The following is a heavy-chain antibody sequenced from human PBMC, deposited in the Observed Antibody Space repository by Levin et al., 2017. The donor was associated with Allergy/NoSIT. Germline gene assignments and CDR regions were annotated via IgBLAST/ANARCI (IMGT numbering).Heavy chain of an antibody. CDR1: GGSVSSGSYY. CDR2: IYYSGST. D-gene: IGHD6-13*01. Sequence: SETLSLTCTVSGGSVSSGSYYWSWIRQPPGKGLEWIGYIYYSGSTNYNPSLKSRVTISVDTSKNQFSLKLSSVTAADTAVYYCASLFYSSSWYHYYYYGMDVWGQGTTVTVSS. J-gene: IGHJ6*02. V-gene: IGHV4-61*01. CDR3: ASLFYSSSWYHYYYYGMDV.